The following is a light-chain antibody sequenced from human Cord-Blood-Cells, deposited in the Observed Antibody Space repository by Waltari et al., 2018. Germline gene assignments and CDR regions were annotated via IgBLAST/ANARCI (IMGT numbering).Light chain of an antibody. Sequence: QSALTQPRSVSGSPGQSVTIPCTGTSSDVGGYNYVSWYQQHPGKAPKLMIYDVSKRPSGVPDRFSGSKSGNTASLTISGLQAEDEADYSCCSYAGSYTFEVFGGGTKLTVL. J-gene: IGLJ2*01. V-gene: IGLV2-11*01. CDR3: CSYAGSYTFEV. CDR2: DVS. CDR1: SSDVGGYNY.